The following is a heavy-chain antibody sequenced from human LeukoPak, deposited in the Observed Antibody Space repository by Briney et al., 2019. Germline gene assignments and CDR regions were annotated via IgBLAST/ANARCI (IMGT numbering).Heavy chain of an antibody. CDR2: IYTSGST. CDR3: ARGLRLVEYNWFDP. D-gene: IGHD3-16*01. J-gene: IGHJ5*02. CDR1: GGSISSYY. V-gene: IGHV4-4*07. Sequence: SETLSLTCTVSGGSISSYYWSWIRQPAGKGLEWIGRIYTSGSTNYNPSLKSRVTMSVDTSKNQFSLKLSSVTAADTAVYYCARGLRLVEYNWFDPWGQGTLVTVSS.